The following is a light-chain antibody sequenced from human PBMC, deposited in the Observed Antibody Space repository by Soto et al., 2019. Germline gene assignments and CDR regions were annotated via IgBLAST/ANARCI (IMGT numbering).Light chain of an antibody. V-gene: IGLV2-23*02. CDR2: EVS. J-gene: IGLJ2*01. CDR1: SSDVGSYNL. CDR3: CSYAPSRTLL. Sequence: QSVLTQPASVSGSPGQSITISCTGTSSDVGSYNLVSWYQQHPGKAPKLMIYEVSKRPSGVSSRFSASKSGNTASLTISGLQAEDEADYFCCSYAPSRTLLFGGGTKVTVL.